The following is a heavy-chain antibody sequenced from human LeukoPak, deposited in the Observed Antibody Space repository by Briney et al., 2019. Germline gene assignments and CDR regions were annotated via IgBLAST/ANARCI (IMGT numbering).Heavy chain of an antibody. CDR1: GGSINSRGYY. J-gene: IGHJ4*02. CDR3: ARENPGYQEGGLDS. V-gene: IGHV4-31*03. Sequence: SQTLSLTCTISGGSINSRGYYWSWIRQHPGKGLGWIGYIYYSGSTYYNPSLKSRLTISVDTSKNQFSLKLTSVTAADTAVYYCARENPGYQEGGLDSWCQGTLVTVSS. D-gene: IGHD3-9*01. CDR2: IYYSGST.